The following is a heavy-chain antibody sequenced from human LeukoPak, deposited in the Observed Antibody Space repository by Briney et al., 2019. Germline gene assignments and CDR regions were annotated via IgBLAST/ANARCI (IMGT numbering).Heavy chain of an antibody. Sequence: GGSLRLSCAASGFTFSSYATHWVRQAPGKGLEWVAVLLYDGINKYYADSVKGRFTISRDNSKNTLYLQMNSLRAEDTAVYYCARDSSGALWLDYWGQGTLVTVSS. CDR1: GFTFSSYA. CDR3: ARDSSGALWLDY. V-gene: IGHV3-30*14. J-gene: IGHJ4*02. CDR2: LLYDGINK. D-gene: IGHD6-19*01.